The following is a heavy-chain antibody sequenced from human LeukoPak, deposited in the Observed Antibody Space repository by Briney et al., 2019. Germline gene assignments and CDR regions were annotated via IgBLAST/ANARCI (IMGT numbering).Heavy chain of an antibody. Sequence: GGSLRLSCAASGFTFSSYAMSWVRQAPGKGLEWVSAISGSSGHTYYADSVKGRFTISRDNAKNSLYLQMNSLRAEDTAVYYCARVLLWFGEPLHAFDIWGQGTMVTVSS. CDR2: ISGSSGHT. J-gene: IGHJ3*02. CDR3: ARVLLWFGEPLHAFDI. V-gene: IGHV3-23*01. CDR1: GFTFSSYA. D-gene: IGHD3-10*01.